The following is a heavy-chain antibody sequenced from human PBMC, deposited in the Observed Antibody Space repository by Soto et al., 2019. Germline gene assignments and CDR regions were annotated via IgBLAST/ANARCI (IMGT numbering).Heavy chain of an antibody. CDR2: ISSSSSTI. J-gene: IGHJ4*02. Sequence: EVQLVESGGGLVQPGGSPRLSCAASGFTFSSYSMNWVRQAPGKGLEWVSYISSSSSTIYYADSVKGRFTISRDNAKNSLYLQMNSLRDEDTAVYYCASISSGWYFGGGFFDYWGQGTLVTVSS. D-gene: IGHD6-19*01. CDR1: GFTFSSYS. CDR3: ASISSGWYFGGGFFDY. V-gene: IGHV3-48*02.